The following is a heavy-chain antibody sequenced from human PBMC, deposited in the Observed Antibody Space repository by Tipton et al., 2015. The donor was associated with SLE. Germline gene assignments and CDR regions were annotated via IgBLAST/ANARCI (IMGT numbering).Heavy chain of an antibody. CDR2: INAGNGNT. Sequence: QLVQSGAEVKKPGASVKVSCKASGYNFTRYGVQWVRQAPGQSFEWMGWINAGNGNTKYSENFQGRVSITRDTSASTAYMELSSLRAEDTAVYYCAREGLPDALDIWGQGTMVVVSS. CDR3: AREGLPDALDI. D-gene: IGHD5-12*01. V-gene: IGHV1-3*01. CDR1: GYNFTRYG. J-gene: IGHJ3*02.